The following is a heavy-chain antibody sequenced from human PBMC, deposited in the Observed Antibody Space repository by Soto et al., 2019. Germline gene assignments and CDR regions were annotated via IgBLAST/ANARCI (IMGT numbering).Heavy chain of an antibody. Sequence: QVQLQQWGAGLLKPSETLSLTCAVYGGFVSSGSYYWSWIRQPPGKGLEWIGEMSHSGGTHFNPCLKSRVTISVETSKNQFSLKMSSVTAADTALYYCARVERGTATTVVDAFDIWGRGTMVTVSS. CDR3: ARVERGTATTVVDAFDI. J-gene: IGHJ3*02. CDR1: GGFVSSGSYY. D-gene: IGHD1-1*01. V-gene: IGHV4-34*01. CDR2: MSHSGGT.